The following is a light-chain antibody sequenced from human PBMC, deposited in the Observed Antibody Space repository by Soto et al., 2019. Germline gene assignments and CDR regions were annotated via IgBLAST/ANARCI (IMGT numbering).Light chain of an antibody. J-gene: IGKJ1*01. CDR1: QSVSSSY. V-gene: IGKV3-20*01. CDR2: GAS. Sequence: EIVLTQSPATLSLSPWERATLSCRASQSVSSSYLVWYQQKPGQAPRLLIYGASSRATGTPDRFSGRGSGADFTLTISRLEPEDFAVYYCQLYGSSTWTFGQGTKVDIK. CDR3: QLYGSSTWT.